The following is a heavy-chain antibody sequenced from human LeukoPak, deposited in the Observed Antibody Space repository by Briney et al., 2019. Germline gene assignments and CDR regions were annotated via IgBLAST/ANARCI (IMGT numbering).Heavy chain of an antibody. CDR1: GGSFSGYY. CDR3: ASRDCSSTSCHEGYNWFDP. Sequence: SETLSLTCAVYGGSFSGYYWSWIRQPPGKGLEWIGEINHSGSTNYNPSLKSRVTISVDTSKYQFSLKLTSVTAADTAVYYCASRDCSSTSCHEGYNWFDPWGQGILVSVSS. D-gene: IGHD2-2*01. V-gene: IGHV4-34*01. CDR2: INHSGST. J-gene: IGHJ5*02.